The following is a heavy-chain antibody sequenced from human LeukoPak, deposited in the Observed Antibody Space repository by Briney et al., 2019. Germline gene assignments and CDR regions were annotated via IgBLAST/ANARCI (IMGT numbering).Heavy chain of an antibody. Sequence: GGSLRLSCAASGFTFSSYAMHWVRQAPGKGLEWVAVISYDGSNKYYADSVKGRFTISRDNSKNTLYLQMNSLGAEDTAVYYCAKDGVVGFYYMDVWGKGTTVTISS. J-gene: IGHJ6*03. CDR3: AKDGVVGFYYMDV. CDR2: ISYDGSNK. D-gene: IGHD1-26*01. V-gene: IGHV3-30*04. CDR1: GFTFSSYA.